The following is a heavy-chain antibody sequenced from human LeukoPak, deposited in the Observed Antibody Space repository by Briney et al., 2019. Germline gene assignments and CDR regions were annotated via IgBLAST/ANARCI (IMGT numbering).Heavy chain of an antibody. Sequence: ASVKVSCKASVYTFTGYYIHYLRQAPGQRLEWMGWINPNSGGTTYAQTFQGRVPMTRATSISTAYMEQSRLRSHDTAVYYCARDPLIQLWFDYWGQGTLVTVSS. CDR2: INPNSGGT. J-gene: IGHJ4*02. CDR3: ARDPLIQLWFDY. V-gene: IGHV1-2*02. CDR1: VYTFTGYY. D-gene: IGHD5-18*01.